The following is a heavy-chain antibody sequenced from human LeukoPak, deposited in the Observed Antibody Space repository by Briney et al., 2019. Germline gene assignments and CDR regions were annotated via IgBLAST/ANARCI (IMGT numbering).Heavy chain of an antibody. Sequence: PSETLSPTCVVSSASVTSHHWAWIRQPAGKGLERVGRVHFSGSTNYNPSLRSRVAISLDQSKNEFSLTLKSVSAADTAVYYCARDESSRDDSGGYHYWGRGLLVTVSS. CDR2: VHFSGST. D-gene: IGHD3-22*01. J-gene: IGHJ4*02. CDR3: ARDESSRDDSGGYHY. V-gene: IGHV4-4*07. CDR1: SASVTSHH.